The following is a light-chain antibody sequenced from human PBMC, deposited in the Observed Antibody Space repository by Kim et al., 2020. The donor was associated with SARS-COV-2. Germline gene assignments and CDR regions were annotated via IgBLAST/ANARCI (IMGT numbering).Light chain of an antibody. V-gene: IGKV1-27*01. CDR3: QKYNGAPLT. CDR1: QGIANY. J-gene: IGKJ4*01. CDR2: TAS. Sequence: ASIGDRVTITCRASQGIANYLAWYQQKPGKVPKLLISTASTLQSGAPSRFSGSGSGTDFTLTISSLQPEDVATYYCQKYNGAPLTFGGGTKVEIK.